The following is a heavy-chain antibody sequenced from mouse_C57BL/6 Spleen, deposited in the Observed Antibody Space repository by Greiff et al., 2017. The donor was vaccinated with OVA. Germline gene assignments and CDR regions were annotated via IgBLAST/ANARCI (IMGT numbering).Heavy chain of an antibody. CDR3: ARGLRWYFDV. J-gene: IGHJ1*03. D-gene: IGHD2-4*01. CDR1: GYTFTSYW. Sequence: VKLQQPGAELVMPGASVKLSCKASGYTFTSYWMHWVKQRPGQGLEWIGEIDPSDSYTNYNQKFKGKSTLTVDKSSSTAYMQLSSLTSEDSAVYYCARGLRWYFDVWGTGTTVTVSS. CDR2: IDPSDSYT. V-gene: IGHV1-69*01.